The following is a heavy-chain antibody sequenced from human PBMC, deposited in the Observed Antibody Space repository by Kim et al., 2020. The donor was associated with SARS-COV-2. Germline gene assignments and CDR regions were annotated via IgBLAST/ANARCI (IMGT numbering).Heavy chain of an antibody. CDR2: ISSNGGST. Sequence: GGSLRLSCSASGFTFSSYAMHWVRQAPGKGLEYVSAISSNGGSTYYADSVKGRFTISRDNSKNTLYLQMSSLRAEDTAVYYCVKDFVYSGWLPSYYYYGMDVWGDGTTVTVSS. V-gene: IGHV3-64D*06. CDR3: VKDFVYSGWLPSYYYYGMDV. J-gene: IGHJ6*01. CDR1: GFTFSSYA. D-gene: IGHD5-12*01.